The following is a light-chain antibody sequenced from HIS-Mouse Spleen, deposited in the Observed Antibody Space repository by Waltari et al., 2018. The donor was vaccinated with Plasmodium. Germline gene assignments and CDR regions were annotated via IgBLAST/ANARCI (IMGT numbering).Light chain of an antibody. Sequence: QAVLTQPSSLSASPGASASLTCTLCSGINVGTYRIYWYQQKPGSPPQYLLRYKSDSDKQQGSGVPSRFSGSKDASANAGSLLISGLQSEDEADYYCMIWHSSAWVFGGGTKLTVL. V-gene: IGLV5-45*04. CDR1: SGINVGTYR. CDR2: YKSDSDK. J-gene: IGLJ3*02. CDR3: MIWHSSAWV.